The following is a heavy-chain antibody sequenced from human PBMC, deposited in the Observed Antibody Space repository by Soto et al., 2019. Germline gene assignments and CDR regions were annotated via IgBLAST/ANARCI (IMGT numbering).Heavy chain of an antibody. CDR1: GYTFTGYY. CDR3: ARVRYSSSSDYYYGMDV. CDR2: INPNSGGT. Sequence: GASVKVSCKASGYTFTGYYMHWVRQAPGQGLEWMGWINPNSGGTNYAQKFQGWVTMTRDTSISTAYMELSRLRSDDTAVYYCARVRYSSSSDYYYGMDVWGQGTTVTVSS. J-gene: IGHJ6*02. V-gene: IGHV1-2*04. D-gene: IGHD6-6*01.